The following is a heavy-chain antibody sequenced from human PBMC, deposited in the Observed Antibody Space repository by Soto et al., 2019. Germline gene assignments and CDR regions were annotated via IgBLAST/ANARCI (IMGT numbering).Heavy chain of an antibody. Sequence: GASVKVSCKASGYTFTSYGISWVRQAPGQGLEWMGWISAYNGNTNYAQKLQGRVTMTTDTSTSTAYMELRSLRSDDTAVYYCARVVVVATSDRWNWYDPWGQGTLVTVSS. CDR1: GYTFTSYG. V-gene: IGHV1-18*01. J-gene: IGHJ5*02. CDR3: ARVVVVATSDRWNWYDP. D-gene: IGHD2-15*01. CDR2: ISAYNGNT.